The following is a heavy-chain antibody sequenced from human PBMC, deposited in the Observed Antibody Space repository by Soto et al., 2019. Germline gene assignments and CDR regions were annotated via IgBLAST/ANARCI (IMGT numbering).Heavy chain of an antibody. Sequence: NPSETLSLTCTVSGGSINSGDYYWSWIRQPPGKGLEWIGYIYYGGSTYHNPSLKSRINISVDTSKNQFSLKLSSVTAADTAVYYCATVPTYYYDRSGYANAFDMWGQGTMVTVSS. CDR1: GGSINSGDYY. CDR2: IYYGGST. V-gene: IGHV4-30-4*01. D-gene: IGHD3-22*01. CDR3: ATVPTYYYDRSGYANAFDM. J-gene: IGHJ3*02.